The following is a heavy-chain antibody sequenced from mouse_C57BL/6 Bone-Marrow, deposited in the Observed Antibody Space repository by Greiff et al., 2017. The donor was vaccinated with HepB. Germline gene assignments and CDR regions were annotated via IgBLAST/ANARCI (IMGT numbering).Heavy chain of an antibody. CDR1: GFTIKDDY. Sequence: VQLQQSGAELVRPGASVKLSCTASGFTIKDDYMHWVKQRPEQGLEWIGWLDPENGDTEYASKFQGKATITADTSSNTAYLQLSSLTSEDTAVYYCTPIGGAYCGQGTLVTVTA. J-gene: IGHJ3*01. D-gene: IGHD3-1*01. V-gene: IGHV14-4*01. CDR3: TPIGGAY. CDR2: LDPENGDT.